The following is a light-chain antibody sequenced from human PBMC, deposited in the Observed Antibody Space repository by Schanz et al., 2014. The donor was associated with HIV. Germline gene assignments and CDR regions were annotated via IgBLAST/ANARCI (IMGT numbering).Light chain of an antibody. J-gene: IGKJ4*01. V-gene: IGKV1-33*01. CDR2: DAS. Sequence: DIHLTQSPTSLSASVGDRVTITCQASQDITNYLNWYQQKPGKAPKLLIYDASNLETGVPSRFSGSGSGTDFTLTITSVQPDDFATYYCQQAYDPPFTFGGGTKV. CDR1: QDITNY. CDR3: QQAYDPPFT.